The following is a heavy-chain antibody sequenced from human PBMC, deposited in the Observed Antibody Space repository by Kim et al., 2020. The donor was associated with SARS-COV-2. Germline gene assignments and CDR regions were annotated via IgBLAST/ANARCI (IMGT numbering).Heavy chain of an antibody. CDR2: IYHSGST. V-gene: IGHV4-4*02. D-gene: IGHD3-3*01. J-gene: IGHJ6*02. CDR3: ARANFLRFGYYGMDV. CDR1: GGSISSSNW. Sequence: SETLSLTCAVSGGSISSSNWWSWVRQPPGKGLEWIGEIYHSGSTNYNPSLKSRVTISVDKSKNQFSLKLSSVTAADTAVYYCARANFLRFGYYGMDVWGQGTTVTVSS.